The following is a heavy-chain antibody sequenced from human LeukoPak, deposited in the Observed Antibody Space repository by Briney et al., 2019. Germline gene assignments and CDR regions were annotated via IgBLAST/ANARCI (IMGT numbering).Heavy chain of an antibody. CDR2: MNPNSGNT. J-gene: IGHJ4*02. CDR1: GYTFASYD. V-gene: IGHV1-8*01. D-gene: IGHD5-12*01. CDR3: ARGGYSGYDFGY. Sequence: WASVKVSCKASGYTFASYDINWVRQATGQGLEWMGWMNPNSGNTGYAQKFQGRVTMTRNTSISTAYMELSSLRSEDTAVYYCARGGYSGYDFGYWGQGTLVTVSS.